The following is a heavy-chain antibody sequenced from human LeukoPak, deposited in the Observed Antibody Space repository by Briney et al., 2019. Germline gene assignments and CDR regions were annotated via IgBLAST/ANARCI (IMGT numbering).Heavy chain of an antibody. CDR2: INTNSGRT. D-gene: IGHD3-10*01. CDR1: GYTFTSYY. CDR3: ARLPIPYGSGSYYKGGGGWFDP. J-gene: IGHJ5*02. V-gene: IGHV1-2*06. Sequence: ASVKVSCKASGYTFTSYYMHCVRQAPGQALQWMVRINTNSGRTNKAQKFQGRVSMARDRSFSTACMELSRLGSDDTAVYYCARLPIPYGSGSYYKGGGGWFDPWGQGTLVTVSS.